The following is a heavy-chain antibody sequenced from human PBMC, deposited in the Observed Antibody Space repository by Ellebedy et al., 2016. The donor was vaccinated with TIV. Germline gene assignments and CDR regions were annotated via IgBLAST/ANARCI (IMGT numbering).Heavy chain of an antibody. D-gene: IGHD6-19*01. V-gene: IGHV3-23*01. CDR2: IGGSDGVN. CDR3: AQLAVRDSYHGMDV. Sequence: GESLKISCAASEITFRKHAMYWVRQAPGKGLEWLSAIGGSDGVNTYADSVKGRFIISRDEAKNTLYLQMNSLRAEDTAIYYCAQLAVRDSYHGMDVWGQGTTVTVSS. J-gene: IGHJ6*02. CDR1: EITFRKHA.